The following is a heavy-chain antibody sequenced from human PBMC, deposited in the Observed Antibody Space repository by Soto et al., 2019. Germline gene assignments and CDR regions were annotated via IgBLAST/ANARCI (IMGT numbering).Heavy chain of an antibody. V-gene: IGHV4-34*01. CDR3: ARLVYDTRLNYMYFDF. Sequence: SETLSLTCAVYGDSLSGYYWSWIRQPPGKGLEWIGEISHNGDTSYNPSLKSRVTISVDTSKNQFSLRLTSVTAADTAIYFCARLVYDTRLNYMYFDFWGQGALVTVS. CDR1: GDSLSGYY. D-gene: IGHD2-8*01. J-gene: IGHJ4*02. CDR2: ISHNGDT.